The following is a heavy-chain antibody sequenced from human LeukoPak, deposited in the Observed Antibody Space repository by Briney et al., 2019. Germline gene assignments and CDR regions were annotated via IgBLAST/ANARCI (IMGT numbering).Heavy chain of an antibody. CDR2: ISPSGGST. Sequence: ASVEVSCKASGYTFTSYYMHWVRQAPGQGLEWMGIISPSGGSTSYAQKFQGRVTMTRDTSTSTVYMELSSLRSEDTAVYYCARDPDYGGNSVARGAFDISGQGTMVTVSS. J-gene: IGHJ3*02. V-gene: IGHV1-46*01. CDR3: ARDPDYGGNSVARGAFDI. CDR1: GYTFTSYY. D-gene: IGHD4-23*01.